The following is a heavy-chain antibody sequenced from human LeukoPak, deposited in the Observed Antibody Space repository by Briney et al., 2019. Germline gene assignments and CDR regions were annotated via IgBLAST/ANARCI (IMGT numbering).Heavy chain of an antibody. CDR1: GYTFTSYY. D-gene: IGHD3-10*01. CDR3: ARSVRITMVRGLRGYNWFDP. CDR2: INPSGGST. Sequence: ASVKVSCKASGYTFTSYYMHWVRQAPGQGLEWMGIINPSGGSTSYAQKFQGRVTMTRDMSTSTVYMELSSLRSEDTAVYYCARSVRITMVRGLRGYNWFDPWGQGTLVTVSS. J-gene: IGHJ5*02. V-gene: IGHV1-46*01.